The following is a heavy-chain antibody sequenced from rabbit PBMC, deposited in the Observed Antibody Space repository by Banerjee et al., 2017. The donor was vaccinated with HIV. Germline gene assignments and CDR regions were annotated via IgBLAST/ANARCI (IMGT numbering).Heavy chain of an antibody. CDR3: ARDLGMTNL. D-gene: IGHD2-1*01. Sequence: QSLEESGGDLVKPGASLTLTCTASGFSFSSSYYMCWVRQAPGKGLEWIACIYAGSSGSTYYASWAKGRFTISKTSSTTVTLQMTSLTAADTATYFCARDLGMTNLWGPGTLVTVS. CDR1: GFSFSSSYY. CDR2: IYAGSSGST. J-gene: IGHJ4*01. V-gene: IGHV1S40*01.